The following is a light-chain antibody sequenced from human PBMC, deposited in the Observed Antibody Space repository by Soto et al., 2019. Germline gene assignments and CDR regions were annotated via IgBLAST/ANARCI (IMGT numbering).Light chain of an antibody. J-gene: IGKJ1*01. V-gene: IGKV1-5*03. CDR3: QHWTDYSWT. CDR2: KTS. Sequence: DIHMTQSPSTLSASVGDIVTITCRASQILTMCLAWYQQKPGKAPNLLIYKTSSLERGVPSRFSGSGSGTEFTLTISSLQPDDFATYYCQHWTDYSWTFGQGTKVEVK. CDR1: QILTMC.